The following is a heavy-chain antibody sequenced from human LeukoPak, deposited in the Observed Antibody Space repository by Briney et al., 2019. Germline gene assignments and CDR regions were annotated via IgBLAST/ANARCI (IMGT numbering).Heavy chain of an antibody. J-gene: IGHJ4*02. CDR1: GGSISGYY. D-gene: IGHD3-9*01. V-gene: IGHV4-59*01. Sequence: SETLSLTCTVSGGSISGYYWSWIRQPPGKGLEWIGYIYYSGSTNCNPSLKSRVTMSIDTSKNQFSLKLSSVTAADTAVYYCARGPTRYYFDYWGQGTPVTVSS. CDR3: ARGPTRYYFDY. CDR2: IYYSGST.